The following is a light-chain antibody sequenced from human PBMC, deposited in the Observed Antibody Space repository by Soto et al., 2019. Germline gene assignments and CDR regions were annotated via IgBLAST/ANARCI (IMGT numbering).Light chain of an antibody. V-gene: IGKV3-15*01. CDR3: QQYSDWPWT. CDR1: QSVGSN. CDR2: GAS. J-gene: IGKJ1*01. Sequence: EIVMTQSPATLSVSPGERATLSCRASQSVGSNLAWYQQKPGQTPRLLISGASTRATEFPARFSGDGSGTEFTLSISSLQSEDFAVYYCQQYSDWPWTFGQGTKVDIK.